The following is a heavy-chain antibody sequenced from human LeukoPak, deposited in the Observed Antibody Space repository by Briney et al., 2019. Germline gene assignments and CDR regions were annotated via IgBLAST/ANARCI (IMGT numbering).Heavy chain of an antibody. Sequence: SVKVSCKASGGTFSSYAISWVRQAPGQGLEWMGGIIPFFGTANYAQKFQGRVTITADESTSTAYMDLSSLRSEDTAVYYCARETLGATGSDYWGQGTQVTVSS. CDR1: GGTFSSYA. D-gene: IGHD1-26*01. J-gene: IGHJ4*02. CDR2: IIPFFGTA. V-gene: IGHV1-69*13. CDR3: ARETLGATGSDY.